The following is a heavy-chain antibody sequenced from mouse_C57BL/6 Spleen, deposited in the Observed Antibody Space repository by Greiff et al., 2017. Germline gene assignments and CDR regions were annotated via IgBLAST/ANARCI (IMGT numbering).Heavy chain of an antibody. V-gene: IGHV5-4*01. Sequence: EVQLLQSGAGLVKPGGSLKLSCAASGFTFSSYAMSWVRQTPEKGLEWVATISGGGSYTYYPDNVKGRFTISRDNTKNNLYLQMSQLKSEDTAMYYCASTDGDYAMDYWGQGTSVTVSS. CDR1: GFTFSSYA. J-gene: IGHJ4*01. CDR3: ASTDGDYAMDY. D-gene: IGHD1-1*01. CDR2: ISGGGSYT.